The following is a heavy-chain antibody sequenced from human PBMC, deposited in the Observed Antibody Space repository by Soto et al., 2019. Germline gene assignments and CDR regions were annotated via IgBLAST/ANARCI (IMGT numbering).Heavy chain of an antibody. CDR1: GFTFSSYG. J-gene: IGHJ4*02. V-gene: IGHV3-30*18. D-gene: IGHD7-27*01. CDR3: AKAGASQSVDY. CDR2: ISYDGSNK. Sequence: QVQLVEPGGGVVQPWRALRLSCAASGFTFSSYGMHWVRQAPGKGLEWVAVISYDGSNKYYADSVKGRFTISRDNSKNTLYLQMNSLRAEDTAVYYCAKAGASQSVDYWGQGTLVTVSS.